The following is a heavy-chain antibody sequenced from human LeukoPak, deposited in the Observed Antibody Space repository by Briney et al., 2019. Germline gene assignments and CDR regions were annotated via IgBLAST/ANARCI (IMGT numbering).Heavy chain of an antibody. CDR3: AISASFWGYLGY. CDR2: INSDGSST. V-gene: IGHV3-74*01. D-gene: IGHD7-27*01. Sequence: GGSLRLSCAASGFTFSSYWMHWVRQAPGKGLVWVSRINSDGSSTSYADSVKGRFTISRDNAKNTLYLQMNSLRAEDTAVYYCAISASFWGYLGYWGQGTLVTVSS. J-gene: IGHJ4*02. CDR1: GFTFSSYW.